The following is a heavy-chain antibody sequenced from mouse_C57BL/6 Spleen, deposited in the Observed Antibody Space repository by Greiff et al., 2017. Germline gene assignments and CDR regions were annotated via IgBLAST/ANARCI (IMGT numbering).Heavy chain of an antibody. D-gene: IGHD1-1*01. CDR3: ATTVVATDYAMDY. Sequence: QVQLKQPGAELVKPGASVKLSCKASGYTFTSYWMQWVKQRPGQGLEWIGEIDPSDSYTNYNQKFKGKATLTVDTSSSTAYMQLSSLTSEDSAVYYCATTVVATDYAMDYWGQGTSVTVSS. CDR1: GYTFTSYW. V-gene: IGHV1-50*01. CDR2: IDPSDSYT. J-gene: IGHJ4*01.